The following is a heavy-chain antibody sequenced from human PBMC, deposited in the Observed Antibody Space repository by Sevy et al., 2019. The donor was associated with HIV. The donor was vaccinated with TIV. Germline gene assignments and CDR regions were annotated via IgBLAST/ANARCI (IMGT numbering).Heavy chain of an antibody. CDR3: ARQGSAAGDWSLDD. Sequence: GESLKISCKGSGYSFTSYWIGWVRQMPGKGLEWMGIIYLDDSDTRYSPSFQGQVTISADKSISTAYLQWSSLKASDTAMYYCARQGSAAGDWSLDDWGQGTLVSVSS. J-gene: IGHJ4*02. CDR2: IYLDDSDT. D-gene: IGHD6-13*01. CDR1: GYSFTSYW. V-gene: IGHV5-51*01.